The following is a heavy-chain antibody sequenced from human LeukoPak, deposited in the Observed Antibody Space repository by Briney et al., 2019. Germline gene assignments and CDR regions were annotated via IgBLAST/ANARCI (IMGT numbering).Heavy chain of an antibody. D-gene: IGHD3-10*01. CDR1: GFTFSSYG. CDR2: IRYDGSSK. CDR3: ARGTFSPQGSYYGH. V-gene: IGHV3-30*02. J-gene: IGHJ4*02. Sequence: GGSLRLSCAASGFTFSSYGMHWVRQAPGKGLEWVAFIRYDGSSKYYADSVKGRFTISRDNSKNTLSLQMNSLRVEDTALYYCARGTFSPQGSYYGHWGQGTRVTVSS.